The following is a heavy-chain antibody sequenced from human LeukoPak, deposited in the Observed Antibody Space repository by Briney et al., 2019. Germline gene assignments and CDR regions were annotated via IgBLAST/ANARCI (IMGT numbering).Heavy chain of an antibody. CDR1: GFNYSSYT. D-gene: IGHD5-12*01. Sequence: GGSLRLSCAASGFNYSSYTMNWVRQAPGMGLEWLSYISASRDITYYADSVKGRFTISRDNAKNSLFLQMNSLRGEDTAVYYCTRDSGYNAFDIWGQGTMVTVSS. CDR2: ISASRDIT. J-gene: IGHJ3*02. V-gene: IGHV3-48*04. CDR3: TRDSGYNAFDI.